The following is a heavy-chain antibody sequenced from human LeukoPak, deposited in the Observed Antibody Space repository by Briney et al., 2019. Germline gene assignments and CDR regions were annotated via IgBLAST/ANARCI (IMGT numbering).Heavy chain of an antibody. V-gene: IGHV3-30*18. CDR3: AKERRLRFLEWLSDDAFDI. CDR2: ISYDGSNK. Sequence: GGSLRLSCTASGFIFNIHGMHWVRQAPGKGLEWVAVISYDGSNKYYADSVKGRFTISRDNSKNTLYLQMNSLRAEDTAVYYCAKERRLRFLEWLSDDAFDIWGQGTMVTVSS. D-gene: IGHD3-3*01. CDR1: GFIFNIHG. J-gene: IGHJ3*02.